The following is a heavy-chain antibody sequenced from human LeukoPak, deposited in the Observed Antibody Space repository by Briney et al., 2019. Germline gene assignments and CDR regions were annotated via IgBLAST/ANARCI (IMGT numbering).Heavy chain of an antibody. CDR1: GGSISSYY. V-gene: IGHV4-59*01. J-gene: IGHJ6*03. CDR2: ISYSGST. Sequence: SETLSLTCTVSGGSISSYYWNWIRQPPGKGLEWIGYISYSGSTNFNPSLKSRVTISVDKSRDQFSLRLISVNAADTAVYYCARGPGRSPVFGLLVRYVDVWGKGTTVTVSS. CDR3: ARGPGRSPVFGLLVRYVDV. D-gene: IGHD3/OR15-3a*01.